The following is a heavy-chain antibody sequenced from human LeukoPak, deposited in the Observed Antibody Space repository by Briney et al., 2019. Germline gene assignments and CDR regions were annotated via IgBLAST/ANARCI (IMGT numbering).Heavy chain of an antibody. J-gene: IGHJ4*02. CDR1: GYTFTSYG. Sequence: ASVKVSCKASGYTFTSYGISWVRQAPGQGLEWMGWISAYNGNTNYAQKLQGRVTMTTDTSTSTAYMELSSLRSEDTAVYYCARVVPDSSGYYPSFDYWGQGTLVTVSS. D-gene: IGHD3-22*01. CDR2: ISAYNGNT. CDR3: ARVVPDSSGYYPSFDY. V-gene: IGHV1-18*01.